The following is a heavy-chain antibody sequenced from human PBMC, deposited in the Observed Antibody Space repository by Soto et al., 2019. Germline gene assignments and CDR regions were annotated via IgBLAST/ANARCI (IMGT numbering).Heavy chain of an antibody. CDR3: ARGRYYYDSSGYYFGGGGSNPGMDV. J-gene: IGHJ6*02. V-gene: IGHV3-13*05. D-gene: IGHD3-22*01. CDR2: IGTAGDP. Sequence: LRLSCAASGFTFSSYDMHWVRQATGKGLEWVSAIGTAGDPYYPGSVKGRFTISRENAKNSLYLQMNSLRAGDTAVYYCARGRYYYDSSGYYFGGGGSNPGMDVWGQGTTVTSP. CDR1: GFTFSSYD.